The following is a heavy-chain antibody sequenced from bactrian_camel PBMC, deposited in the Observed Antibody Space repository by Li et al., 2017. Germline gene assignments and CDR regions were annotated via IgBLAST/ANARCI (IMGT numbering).Heavy chain of an antibody. D-gene: IGHD2*01. V-gene: IGHV3S53*01. Sequence: SCAASGYTVSSDCMAWFRQAPGKEREGVAAINSDGTPRYADSVKGRFTISQDNANAKTTVYLHMNSLKPEDTARYYCAATDGPVVVPRQCGYWARGPRSPSP. J-gene: IGHJ4*01. CDR1: GYTVSSDC. CDR2: INSDGTP.